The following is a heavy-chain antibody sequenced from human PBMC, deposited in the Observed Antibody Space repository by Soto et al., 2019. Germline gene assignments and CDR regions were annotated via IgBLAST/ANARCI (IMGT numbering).Heavy chain of an antibody. Sequence: ASVQVSRQASGYTFSRYAMHWVRQAPGQRLEWMGWINAGYGNTKSSQKFQDRVIISLDTSASTAYMELTSLRSEVTAVYYCARDTGDGTFDFWGQGTLVTVSS. V-gene: IGHV1-3*01. CDR1: GYTFSRYA. CDR2: INAGYGNT. CDR3: ARDTGDGTFDF. D-gene: IGHD7-27*01. J-gene: IGHJ4*02.